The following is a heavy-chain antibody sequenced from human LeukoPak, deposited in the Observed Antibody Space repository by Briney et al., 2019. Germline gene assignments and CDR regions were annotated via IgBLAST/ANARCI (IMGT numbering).Heavy chain of an antibody. D-gene: IGHD6-13*01. J-gene: IGHJ4*02. CDR1: GGSISSYY. CDR2: IYYSGST. V-gene: IGHV4-59*01. CDR3: ASVIAAAGILA. Sequence: SETLSLTCTVSGGSISSYYWSWIRQPPGKGLEWIGYIYYSGSTNYNPSLKGRVTISVDTSKNQFSLKLSSVTAADTAVYYCASVIAAAGILAWGQRTPVTVSS.